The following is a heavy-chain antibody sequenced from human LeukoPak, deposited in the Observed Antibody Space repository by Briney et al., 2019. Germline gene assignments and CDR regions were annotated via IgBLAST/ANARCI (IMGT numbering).Heavy chain of an antibody. CDR3: ARSWDVDY. Sequence: GGSLRLSCAASGFTFSSFGMHWVRQAPGKGLEWVAVIWYDASNKYYADSVKGRFTISRDNSKNTLFLQMNSLRDDDTAVYYCARSWDVDYWGQGTLVTVSS. D-gene: IGHD1-26*01. J-gene: IGHJ4*02. CDR1: GFTFSSFG. V-gene: IGHV3-33*01. CDR2: IWYDASNK.